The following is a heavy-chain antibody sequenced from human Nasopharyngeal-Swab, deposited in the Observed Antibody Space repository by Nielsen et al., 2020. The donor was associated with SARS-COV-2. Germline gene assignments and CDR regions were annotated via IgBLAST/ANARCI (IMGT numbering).Heavy chain of an antibody. CDR3: AKGRVTIFGVVIIDYYYYMDV. CDR2: ISYDGNYN. CDR1: GFTFSSYG. D-gene: IGHD3-3*01. J-gene: IGHJ6*03. Sequence: GESLKISCAASGFTFSSYGMHWVRQAPGKGLEWVAVISYDGNYNYYADSVQGRFTIFRDNSKNTLFLQMSSLRAEDTAVYYCAKGRVTIFGVVIIDYYYYMDVWGKGTTVTVSS. V-gene: IGHV3-30*18.